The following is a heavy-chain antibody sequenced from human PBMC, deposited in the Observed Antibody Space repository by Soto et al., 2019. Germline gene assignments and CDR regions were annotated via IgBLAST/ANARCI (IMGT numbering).Heavy chain of an antibody. J-gene: IGHJ4*02. CDR2: IYYSGST. D-gene: IGHD3-10*01. V-gene: IGHV4-39*01. CDR3: ASTDYYGSGSYH. Sequence: PSETLSLTCTVCGGSISSSSYYWGWIRQPPGKGLEWIGSIYYSGSTYYNPSLKGRVTISVDTSKNQFSLKLSSVTAADTAVYYCASTDYYGSGSYHWGQGTLVTVSS. CDR1: GGSISSSSYY.